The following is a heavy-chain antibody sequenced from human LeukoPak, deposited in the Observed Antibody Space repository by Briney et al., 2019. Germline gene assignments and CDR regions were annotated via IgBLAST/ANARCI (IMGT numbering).Heavy chain of an antibody. CDR3: ATLGSNYGMDV. D-gene: IGHD7-27*01. CDR2: ISSSSSYI. CDR1: GFTFSSYS. J-gene: IGHJ6*04. V-gene: IGHV3-21*01. Sequence: PGGSLRLSCAASGFTFSSYSMNWVRQAPGKGLEWVSSISSSSSYIYYADSVKGRFTISRDNAKNSLYLRMNSLRAEDTAVYYCATLGSNYGMDVWGKGTTVTVSS.